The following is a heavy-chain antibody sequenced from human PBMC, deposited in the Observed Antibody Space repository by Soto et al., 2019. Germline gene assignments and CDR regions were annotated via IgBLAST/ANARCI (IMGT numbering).Heavy chain of an antibody. CDR3: ARVPYYYTSGTDYGMDV. V-gene: IGHV3-11*06. D-gene: IGHD3-10*01. Sequence: GGSLRLSCAPSGFTFSDYYMSWIRQAPGKGLEWVSYISSSGSYTNYADSVKGRFTISRDHVKRSLYLQMNSLRGDDTAVYYCARVPYYYTSGTDYGMDVWGQGTTVTVSS. J-gene: IGHJ6*02. CDR1: GFTFSDYY. CDR2: ISSSGSYT.